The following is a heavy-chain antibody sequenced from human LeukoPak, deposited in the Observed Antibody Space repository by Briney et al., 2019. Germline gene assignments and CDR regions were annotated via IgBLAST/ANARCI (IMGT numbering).Heavy chain of an antibody. CDR3: ACDFSSGWPIDH. J-gene: IGHJ4*02. CDR1: AFTFNGRT. Sequence: GTSLRLSCAASAFTFNGRTMHWVRQAPGKGLEWVAVISYDGSATYYVDSVKGRFTISRDNSKNTLYLEMSSLRREDTAVYYCACDFSSGWPIDHWGQGTLVTVSS. CDR2: ISYDGSAT. D-gene: IGHD6-19*01. V-gene: IGHV3-30*04.